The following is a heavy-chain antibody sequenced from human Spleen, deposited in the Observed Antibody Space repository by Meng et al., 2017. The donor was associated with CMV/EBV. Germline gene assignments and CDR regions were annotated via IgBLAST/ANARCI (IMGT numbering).Heavy chain of an antibody. V-gene: IGHV1-2*02. J-gene: IGHJ4*02. D-gene: IGHD3-9*01. Sequence: QVQLVPSGAEVKKPGASVKVSCKTSGFTFTDYYINWVRQAPGQGLEWMGWINPDSGGSKSAQKFQGRVTMTRDTSISTAYMELSGLRSGDTAVYYCARDMADWLLHYWGQGTLVTVSS. CDR2: INPDSGGS. CDR3: ARDMADWLLHY. CDR1: GFTFTDYY.